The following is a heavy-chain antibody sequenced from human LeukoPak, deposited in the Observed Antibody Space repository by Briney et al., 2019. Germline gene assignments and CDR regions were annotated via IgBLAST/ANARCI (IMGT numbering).Heavy chain of an antibody. V-gene: IGHV3-30-3*01. CDR3: ARGPGPAGGSSGWYYFDY. D-gene: IGHD6-19*01. Sequence: GGSLRLSCAASGFTFSTYAMHWVRQAPGKGLEWLALISWDGATKYYADSVKGRFSISRDNSKNTLFLQMSSLRPEDTSVYYCARGPGPAGGSSGWYYFDYWGQGTLVTVSS. CDR2: ISWDGATK. CDR1: GFTFSTYA. J-gene: IGHJ4*02.